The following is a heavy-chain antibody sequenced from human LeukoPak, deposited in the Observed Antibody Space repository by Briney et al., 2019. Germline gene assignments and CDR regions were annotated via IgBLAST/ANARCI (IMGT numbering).Heavy chain of an antibody. Sequence: SETLSLTCTVSGGSISSGDYYWSWIRQPPGKGLEWIGYIYYSGSTYYNPSLKSRVTISVDTSKNQFSLKLSSVTAADTAVYYCASSTAYYYDSSGYYSINREYYFDYWGQGTLVTVSS. J-gene: IGHJ4*02. D-gene: IGHD3-22*01. V-gene: IGHV4-30-4*01. CDR1: GGSISSGDYY. CDR3: ASSTAYYYDSSGYYSINREYYFDY. CDR2: IYYSGST.